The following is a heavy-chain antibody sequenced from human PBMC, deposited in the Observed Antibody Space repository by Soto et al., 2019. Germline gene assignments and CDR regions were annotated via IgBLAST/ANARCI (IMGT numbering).Heavy chain of an antibody. V-gene: IGHV3-33*01. D-gene: IGHD4-17*01. Sequence: GGSLRLSCEASGFTSNTYSMHWVRQPPGKGLEWLAAIWYDGTQKYYADSVKGRFIISRDNSKKTLYLEMNSLRAEDTAVYYCARAGGTTVTGLWHFDSWGQGTLVTVSS. CDR2: IWYDGTQK. CDR1: GFTSNTYS. J-gene: IGHJ4*02. CDR3: ARAGGTTVTGLWHFDS.